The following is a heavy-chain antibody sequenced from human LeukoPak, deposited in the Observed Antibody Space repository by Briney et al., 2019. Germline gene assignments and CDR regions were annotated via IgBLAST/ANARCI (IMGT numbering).Heavy chain of an antibody. CDR2: ISSSSSTI. CDR1: GFTFSSYS. V-gene: IGHV3-48*01. J-gene: IGHJ6*04. Sequence: GGSLRLSCAASGFTFSSYSMNWVRQAPGKGLEWVSYISSSSSTIYYADSVKGRFTISRVNAKNSLYLQMNSLRAEDTAVYYCARDIPYGGLRFSDVWGKGTTVTVSS. CDR3: ARDIPYGGLRFSDV. D-gene: IGHD3-3*01.